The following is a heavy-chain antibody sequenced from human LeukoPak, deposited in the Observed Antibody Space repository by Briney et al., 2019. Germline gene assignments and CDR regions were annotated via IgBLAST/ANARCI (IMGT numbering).Heavy chain of an antibody. J-gene: IGHJ6*02. CDR2: IYYRGST. D-gene: IGHD3-3*01. CDR3: ARFKYDFWSGSRSYYFYGMDV. Sequence: SETLSLTCTVSGGSISSHYWSWIRQPPGKGLEWIGYIYYRGSTTYTPSLKSRVTISLDTSKNQFSLKLSSVTAADTAVYYCARFKYDFWSGSRSYYFYGMDVWGQGTTVTVSS. CDR1: GGSISSHY. V-gene: IGHV4-59*08.